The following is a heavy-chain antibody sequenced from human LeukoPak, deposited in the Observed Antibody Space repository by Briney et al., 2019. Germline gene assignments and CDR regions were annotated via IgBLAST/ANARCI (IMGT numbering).Heavy chain of an antibody. V-gene: IGHV3-30*04. CDR3: ARDGLTTVTHRGFDY. J-gene: IGHJ4*02. CDR1: GFTFSSYA. D-gene: IGHD4-17*01. Sequence: PGGSLRLSCAASGFTFSSYAMHWVRQAPGKGLEWVAVISYDGSNKYYADSVKGRFTISRDNSKNTLYLQMNSLRAEDTAVYYCARDGLTTVTHRGFDYWGQGTLVTVSS. CDR2: ISYDGSNK.